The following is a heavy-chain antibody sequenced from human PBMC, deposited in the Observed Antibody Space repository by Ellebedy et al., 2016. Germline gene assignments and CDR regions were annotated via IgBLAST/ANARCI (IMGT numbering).Heavy chain of an antibody. CDR1: GYTFTTYD. Sequence: ASVKVSCKASGYTFTTYDINWVRQATGQGLEWMGWMNPNSGNTGYAQKFQGRVTMTRNTAISTAYMELSSLSSEDTAMYFCVLQRDYWGQGTLVTVSS. CDR2: MNPNSGNT. J-gene: IGHJ4*02. V-gene: IGHV1-8*01. CDR3: VLQRDY.